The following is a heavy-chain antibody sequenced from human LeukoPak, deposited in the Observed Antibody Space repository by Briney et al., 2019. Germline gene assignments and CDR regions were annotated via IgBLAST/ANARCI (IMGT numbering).Heavy chain of an antibody. CDR2: IYYSGST. D-gene: IGHD3-3*01. Sequence: PSETLSLTCTVSGGSISSSSYYWGWIRQPPGKGLEWIGSIYYSGSTYYNPSLKSRVTISVDTSKNQFSLKLSSVTAADTAVYYCASFWSGYQYYYYYMDVWGKGTTVTVSS. V-gene: IGHV4-39*07. CDR1: GGSISSSSYY. J-gene: IGHJ6*03. CDR3: ASFWSGYQYYYYYMDV.